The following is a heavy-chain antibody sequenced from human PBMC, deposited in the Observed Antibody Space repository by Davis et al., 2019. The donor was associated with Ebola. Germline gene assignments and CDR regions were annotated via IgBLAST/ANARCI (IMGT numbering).Heavy chain of an antibody. Sequence: PGGSLRLSCAASGFTFSDYYMSWIRQAPGKGLEWVSYISSSGSTIYYADSVKGRFTISRDNAKNSLYLQMNSLKTEDTAVYYCTRGYSSGWYSDYWGQGTLVTVSS. CDR1: GFTFSDYY. V-gene: IGHV3-11*01. J-gene: IGHJ4*02. CDR2: ISSSGSTI. CDR3: TRGYSSGWYSDY. D-gene: IGHD6-19*01.